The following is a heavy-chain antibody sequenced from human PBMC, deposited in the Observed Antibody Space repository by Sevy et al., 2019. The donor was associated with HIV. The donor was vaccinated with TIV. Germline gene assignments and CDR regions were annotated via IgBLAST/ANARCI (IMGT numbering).Heavy chain of an antibody. V-gene: IGHV1-18*01. Sequence: ASVKVSCKTSGYTFTNYFITWVRQAPGQGLEWMGRISRYDTNYAQKFQGRVTMTTDTSTSTVYIELRSLKSDDTAMYYCARAPSGSQGPGQYFHHWGQGTLVTVSS. CDR1: GYTFTNYF. J-gene: IGHJ1*01. D-gene: IGHD1-26*01. CDR3: ARAPSGSQGPGQYFHH. CDR2: ISRYDT.